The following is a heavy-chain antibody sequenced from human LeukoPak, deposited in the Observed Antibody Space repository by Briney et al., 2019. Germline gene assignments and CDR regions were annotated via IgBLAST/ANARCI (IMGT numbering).Heavy chain of an antibody. CDR2: ISYEGSTT. CDR3: LIYGSGRWD. J-gene: IGHJ4*02. CDR1: GFTFKSYA. Sequence: GRSLRLSCAASGFTFKSYAMHWVRQAPGKGLEWVAVISYEGSTTYYADSVKGRFTISRDNAKNTLSLQMNSLRAEDTAVYYCLIYGSGRWDWGQGTLVTVSS. V-gene: IGHV3-30-3*01. D-gene: IGHD3-10*01.